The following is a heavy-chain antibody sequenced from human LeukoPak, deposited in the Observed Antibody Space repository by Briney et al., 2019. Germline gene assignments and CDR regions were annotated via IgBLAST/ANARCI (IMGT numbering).Heavy chain of an antibody. CDR1: GGSISSSSYY. Sequence: SETLSLTCTVSGGSISSSSYYWGWIRQPPGKGLEWIGSIYYSGSTYHNPSLKSRVTISVDTSKNQFSLKLSSVTAADTAVYYCARRQTYQLPSERYYYYYGMDVWGQGTTVTVSS. J-gene: IGHJ6*02. CDR2: IYYSGST. D-gene: IGHD2-2*01. CDR3: ARRQTYQLPSERYYYYYGMDV. V-gene: IGHV4-39*01.